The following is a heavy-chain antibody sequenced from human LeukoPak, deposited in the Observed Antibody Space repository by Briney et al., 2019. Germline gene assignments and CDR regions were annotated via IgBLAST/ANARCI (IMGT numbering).Heavy chain of an antibody. CDR2: ISSSGST. CDR1: GDSISSGDYY. V-gene: IGHV4-61*02. CDR3: ARGPYSYDSSGAFDI. D-gene: IGHD3-22*01. J-gene: IGHJ3*02. Sequence: SQTLSLTCTVSGDSISSGDYYWSWIRQPAGKGLEWIGRISSSGSTNYNPSLKSRVTISVDTSKNQFSLKLSSVTAADTAVYFCARGPYSYDSSGAFDIWVQGTMVTVSS.